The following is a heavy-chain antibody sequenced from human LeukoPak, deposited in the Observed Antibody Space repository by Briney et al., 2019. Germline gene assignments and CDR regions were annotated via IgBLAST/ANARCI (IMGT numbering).Heavy chain of an antibody. CDR2: IYYSGST. Sequence: SETLSLTCTVSGGSISSSSYYWGWIRQPPGKGLEWIGSIYYSGSTYYNPSLKSRVTISVDTSKNQFSLKLSSVTAADTAVYYCARSVFRYQLLSAGGYYFDYWGQGTLVTVSS. J-gene: IGHJ4*02. D-gene: IGHD2-2*01. CDR3: ARSVFRYQLLSAGGYYFDY. CDR1: GGSISSSSYY. V-gene: IGHV4-39*07.